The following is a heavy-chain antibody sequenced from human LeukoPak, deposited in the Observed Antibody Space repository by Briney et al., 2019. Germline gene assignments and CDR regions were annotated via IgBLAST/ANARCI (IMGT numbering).Heavy chain of an antibody. Sequence: SETLSLTCSVSDDSITMYYWTWIRQPPGKGLEWIGYVDHTGSTNFNPSLNGRVSISRGTTNNLFSLRLSSVTAADTAVYYCASWTQTPIAAAGIKNYYYYMDVWGKGTTVTVSS. J-gene: IGHJ6*03. D-gene: IGHD6-13*01. CDR2: VDHTGST. CDR3: ASWTQTPIAAAGIKNYYYYMDV. CDR1: DDSITMYY. V-gene: IGHV4-59*12.